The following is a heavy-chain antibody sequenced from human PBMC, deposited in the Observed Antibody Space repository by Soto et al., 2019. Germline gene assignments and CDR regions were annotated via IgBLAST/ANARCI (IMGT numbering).Heavy chain of an antibody. CDR1: GGSISSGSYY. Sequence: PSESLSLTCTVSGGSISSGSYYWGWIRQPPGKELEWIGSIYYSGSTYYNPSLKSRVTISVDTSKNQFSLKLSSVTAADTAVYYCARCAHGSGYDFWSGYPPYYYYMDVWGKGTTVTVSS. D-gene: IGHD3-3*01. CDR3: ARCAHGSGYDFWSGYPPYYYYMDV. CDR2: IYYSGST. V-gene: IGHV4-39*01. J-gene: IGHJ6*03.